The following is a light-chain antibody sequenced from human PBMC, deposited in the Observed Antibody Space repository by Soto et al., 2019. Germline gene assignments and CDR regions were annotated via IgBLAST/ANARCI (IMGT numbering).Light chain of an antibody. J-gene: IGKJ1*01. CDR1: QSISSW. CDR3: QQYNSYSPPT. Sequence: DIQMTQSPFTLSASVGDRVTITCRASQSISSWLAWYQQKPGKAPSLLIYGVSSLQSGVPSRFSGSGSGTEYTLTISSLQPDDFATYYCQQYNSYSPPTFGQGTKVEIK. CDR2: GVS. V-gene: IGKV1-5*01.